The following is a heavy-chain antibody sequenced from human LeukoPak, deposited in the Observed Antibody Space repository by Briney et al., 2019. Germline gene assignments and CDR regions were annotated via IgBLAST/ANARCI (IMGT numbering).Heavy chain of an antibody. J-gene: IGHJ4*02. D-gene: IGHD6-19*01. CDR3: ARAITTRYSSGWYSVDY. CDR2: TYYRSKWYN. V-gene: IGHV6-1*01. Sequence: SQTLSLTCAISGDSVSSNSAGWNWIRQSPSSGLEWLGRTYYRSKWYNDYAVSVKSRITINPDTSKNQSSLQLNSVTPEDTAVYYCARAITTRYSSGWYSVDYWGQGTLVTVSS. CDR1: GDSVSSNSAG.